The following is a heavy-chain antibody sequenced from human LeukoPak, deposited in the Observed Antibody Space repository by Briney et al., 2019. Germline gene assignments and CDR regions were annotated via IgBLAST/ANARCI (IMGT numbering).Heavy chain of an antibody. CDR2: ISAYNGNT. Sequence: ASVKVSCKASGYTFTSYGISWVRQAPGQGLEWMGWISAYNGNTNYAQKLQGRVTMTTDTSTSTAYMKLRSLRSDDTAVYYCARDGRVVVVPAATSHNYYYGMDVWGQGTTVTVSS. V-gene: IGHV1-18*01. CDR3: ARDGRVVVVPAATSHNYYYGMDV. D-gene: IGHD2-2*01. J-gene: IGHJ6*02. CDR1: GYTFTSYG.